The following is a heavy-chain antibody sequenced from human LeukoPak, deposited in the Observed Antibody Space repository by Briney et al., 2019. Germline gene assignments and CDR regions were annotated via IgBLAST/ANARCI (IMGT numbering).Heavy chain of an antibody. CDR1: GFIFDDYA. V-gene: IGHV3-9*01. J-gene: IGHJ4*02. Sequence: PGRSLRLSCAASGFIFDDYAMHWVRQAPGKGLEWVSGISWNSGSIGYADSVKGRFTISRDNAKNSLYLQMNSLRAEDTALYYCAKGKGQWLVQGLGYWGQGTLVTVSS. CDR2: ISWNSGSI. CDR3: AKGKGQWLVQGLGY. D-gene: IGHD6-19*01.